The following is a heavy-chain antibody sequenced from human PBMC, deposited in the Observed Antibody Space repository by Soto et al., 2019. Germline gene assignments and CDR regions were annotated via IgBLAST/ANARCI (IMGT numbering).Heavy chain of an antibody. V-gene: IGHV6-1*01. J-gene: IGHJ5*02. Sequence: SQTLSLTCAISGDSVSSNSATWNWIRQSPSRGLEWLGRTYYRSKWYNDYAISVKSRIIINPDTSKNQFSLQLNSVIPEDTAVYYCGRAHLGTDRYILEPFDPWGQGTLVTVSS. CDR3: GRAHLGTDRYILEPFDP. CDR1: GDSVSSNSAT. CDR2: TYYRSKWYN. D-gene: IGHD1-1*01.